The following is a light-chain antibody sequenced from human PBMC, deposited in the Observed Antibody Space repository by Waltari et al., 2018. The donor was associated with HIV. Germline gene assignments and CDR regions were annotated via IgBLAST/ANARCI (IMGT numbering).Light chain of an antibody. V-gene: IGLV2-14*03. J-gene: IGLJ3*02. CDR2: DVT. CDR1: SSDVGGYNF. CDR3: ESYTSTSVWV. Sequence: QSALTQPASVSGSPGQSITISCTGSSSDVGGYNFVSWYQHHPGKAPRVFIYDVTTRPSGVSDRFSGSRSGDTASLTISGLQPEDEADYYCESYTSTSVWVFGGGTRLTVL.